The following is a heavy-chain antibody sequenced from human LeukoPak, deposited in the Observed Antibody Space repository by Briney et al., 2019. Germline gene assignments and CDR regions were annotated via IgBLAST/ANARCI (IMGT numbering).Heavy chain of an antibody. CDR3: ARENYYDSGSYSYWYFDL. D-gene: IGHD3-10*01. CDR2: ISRSSSYI. CDR1: GFTFSSYS. V-gene: IGHV3-21*01. J-gene: IGHJ2*01. Sequence: GGSLRLSCAASGFTFSSYSMNWVRQAPGKGLEWVSSISRSSSYIYYADSVKGRFTVSRDNAKKSLYLQMNSLRAEDTAVYYCARENYYDSGSYSYWYFDLWGRGTLVTVSS.